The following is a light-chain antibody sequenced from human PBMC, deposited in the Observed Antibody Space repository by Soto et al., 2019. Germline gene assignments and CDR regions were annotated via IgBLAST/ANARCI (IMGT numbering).Light chain of an antibody. Sequence: EIVLTQSPATLSLSPGERATLSCRASQSVSSYLAWYQQKPGQAPRLLIYDASNRATGIPARFSGSGSGTDFTLTISNLEPEDFAVYYCQQRSNLPLTFGGGTNVEIK. J-gene: IGKJ4*01. CDR3: QQRSNLPLT. CDR1: QSVSSY. V-gene: IGKV3-11*01. CDR2: DAS.